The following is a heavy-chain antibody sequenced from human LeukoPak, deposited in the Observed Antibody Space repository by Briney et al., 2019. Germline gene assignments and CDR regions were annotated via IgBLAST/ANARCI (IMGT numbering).Heavy chain of an antibody. CDR1: GGTFSSYA. D-gene: IGHD3-22*01. Sequence: SVKVSCKASGGTFSSYAISWVRHAPGPGLEWMGGIIPIIGTANYAQKFQGRVTITADETTSTAYMELSSLRSEDTAVYYCARVRSYYYDRSGYPLNDAFDIWGQGTMVTVSS. CDR3: ARVRSYYYDRSGYPLNDAFDI. CDR2: IIPIIGTA. J-gene: IGHJ3*02. V-gene: IGHV1-69*13.